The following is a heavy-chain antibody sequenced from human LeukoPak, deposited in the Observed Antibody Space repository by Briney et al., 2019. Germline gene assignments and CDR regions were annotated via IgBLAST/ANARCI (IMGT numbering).Heavy chain of an antibody. D-gene: IGHD3-10*01. J-gene: IGHJ4*02. CDR3: ARDPPGYYGSGPIEA. Sequence: ASVKVPCKASGGTFSSYAISWVRQAPGQGLEWMGGIIPIFGTANYAQKFQGRVTITADESTSTAYMELSSLRSEDTAVYYCARDPPGYYGSGPIEAWGQGTLVTVSS. V-gene: IGHV1-69*13. CDR2: IIPIFGTA. CDR1: GGTFSSYA.